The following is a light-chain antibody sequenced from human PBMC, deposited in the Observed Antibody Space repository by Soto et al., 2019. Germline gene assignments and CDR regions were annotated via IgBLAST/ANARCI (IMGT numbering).Light chain of an antibody. V-gene: IGKV3-20*01. CDR3: QQYNSLPLT. CDR2: GAS. J-gene: IGKJ4*01. Sequence: ERMVSHSPPRPSLFPEGKRTTSSCRASQTISGTLAWYQQKPGQAPRLLIYGASSRATGIPDRFSGSGSGTDFTLTISRLEPEDFAVYYCQQYNSLPLTFGGGTKVDIK. CDR1: QTISGT.